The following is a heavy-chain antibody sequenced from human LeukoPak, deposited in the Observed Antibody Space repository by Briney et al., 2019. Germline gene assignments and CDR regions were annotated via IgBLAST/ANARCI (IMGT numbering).Heavy chain of an antibody. CDR1: GXSINSNY. CDR2: IYYSGST. CDR3: ARLIFDCSGGSCYFYLDY. D-gene: IGHD2-15*01. V-gene: IGHV4-59*08. J-gene: IGHJ4*02. Sequence: PSETLSLTCTVSGXSINSNYWGWIRQPPGKGLEWIGYIYYSGSTNYNPSLKRRLTISVDTSKNQFSLKLSSVTAADTAVYYCARLIFDCSGGSCYFYLDYWGQGTLVTVSS.